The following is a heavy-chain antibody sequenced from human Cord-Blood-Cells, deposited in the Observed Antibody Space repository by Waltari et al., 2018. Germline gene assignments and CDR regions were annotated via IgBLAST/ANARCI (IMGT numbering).Heavy chain of an antibody. Sequence: QVQLQESGPGLVKPSETLSLTCTVSGYSISSGYYCGWIRQPPGKGLAWIGSSYHRGSTDYNPSLKGRVTISVDTSKNQFSLKLSSVTAADTAVYYCAGGQQLVDWYFDLWGRGTLVTVSS. D-gene: IGHD6-13*01. CDR1: GYSISSGYY. V-gene: IGHV4-38-2*02. CDR2: SYHRGST. CDR3: AGGQQLVDWYFDL. J-gene: IGHJ2*01.